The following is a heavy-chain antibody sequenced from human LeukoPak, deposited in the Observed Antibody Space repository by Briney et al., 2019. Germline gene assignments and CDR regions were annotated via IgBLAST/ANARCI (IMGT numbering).Heavy chain of an antibody. CDR1: GGSISSYY. D-gene: IGHD3-22*01. V-gene: IGHV4-59*12. CDR3: ARASYYYDSSGYSAY. CDR2: IYYSGST. Sequence: PSETLSLTCTVSGGSISSYYWSWIRQPPGKGLEWIGYIYYSGSTNYNPSLKSRVTISVDTSKNQFSLKLSSVTAADTAVYYCARASYYYDSSGYSAYWGQGTLVTVSS. J-gene: IGHJ4*02.